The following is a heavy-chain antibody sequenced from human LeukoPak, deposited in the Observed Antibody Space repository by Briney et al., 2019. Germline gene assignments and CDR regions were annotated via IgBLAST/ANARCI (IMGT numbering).Heavy chain of an antibody. J-gene: IGHJ4*02. CDR1: GYTFSDYG. V-gene: IGHV3-30*02. CDR2: IRYDGSNK. CDR3: ARAHWPYGDYGLDY. Sequence: PGGSLRLSCAACGYTFSDYGMHWVRQAPGKGLEWVAFIRYDGSNKYYADSVKGRFTISRDNSKNTLYLQMNSLRAEDTAVYYCARAHWPYGDYGLDYWGQGTLVTVSS. D-gene: IGHD4-17*01.